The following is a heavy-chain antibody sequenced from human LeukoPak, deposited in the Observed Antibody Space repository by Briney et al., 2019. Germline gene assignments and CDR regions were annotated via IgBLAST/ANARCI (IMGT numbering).Heavy chain of an antibody. Sequence: GGSLRLSCAASGFTFSSYAMSWVRQAPGKGLEWVSAISGSSGSTYDGASVEGRFTISRDNSKNTLYQQMNRLRAEDTAVYYCAKDFPLVRYCSGGSCYPFDYWRQGTLVPVSS. CDR2: ISGSSGST. J-gene: IGHJ4*02. D-gene: IGHD2-15*01. CDR1: GFTFSSYA. V-gene: IGHV3-23*01. CDR3: AKDFPLVRYCSGGSCYPFDY.